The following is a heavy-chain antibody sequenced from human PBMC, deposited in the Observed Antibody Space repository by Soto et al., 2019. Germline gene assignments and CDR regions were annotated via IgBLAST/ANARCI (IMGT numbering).Heavy chain of an antibody. Sequence: SETLSLTCTVSGGSISSSSYYWGWIRQPPGKGLEWIGSIYYSGSTYYNPSLKSRVTISVDTSKNQFSLKLSSVTAADTAVYYCARLRVGATRRAFDYWGQGTLVTVSS. CDR2: IYYSGST. CDR3: ARLRVGATRRAFDY. J-gene: IGHJ4*02. CDR1: GGSISSSSYY. D-gene: IGHD1-26*01. V-gene: IGHV4-39*01.